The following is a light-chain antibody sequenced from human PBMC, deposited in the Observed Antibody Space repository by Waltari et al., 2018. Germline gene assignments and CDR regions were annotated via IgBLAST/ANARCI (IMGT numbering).Light chain of an antibody. CDR3: QQYNNWPPDYT. Sequence: EIVMTQSPATLSVSPGERATLSCRASQSVSSNLAWSQQKPGQAPRLLIYGASPRATGIPARFSGSGSGTEFTLTISSLQSEDFAVYYCQQYNNWPPDYTFGQGTKLEIK. V-gene: IGKV3-15*01. CDR1: QSVSSN. J-gene: IGKJ2*01. CDR2: GAS.